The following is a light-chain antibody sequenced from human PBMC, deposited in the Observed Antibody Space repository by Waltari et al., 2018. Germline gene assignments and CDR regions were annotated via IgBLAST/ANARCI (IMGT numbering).Light chain of an antibody. CDR1: SSDVGGHNY. J-gene: IGLJ3*02. V-gene: IGLV2-11*01. CDR2: DVN. CDR3: CSFAGSYTWV. Sequence: QSALPQPRSMSGSPGQAVTISCSGTSSDVGGHNYLTWYQQHPGKAPKLVIYDVNNRPSGVPDRFSGSKSGNTASLTISGLQSEDEADYYCCSFAGSYTWVFGGGTRLTVL.